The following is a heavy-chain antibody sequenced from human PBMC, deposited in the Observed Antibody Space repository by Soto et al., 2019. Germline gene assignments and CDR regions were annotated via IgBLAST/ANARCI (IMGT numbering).Heavy chain of an antibody. J-gene: IGHJ4*02. Sequence: SXTLSLTFSVYGGSFSCYYWSWIRQPPGKGLEWLGEINHSGITDYNPSLKSRITISIDTSKKQFSLKLNSVTAADTAVYYCAIGPRMWLAGGGYWGQGTQVTVSS. CDR1: GGSFSCYY. CDR2: INHSGIT. CDR3: AIGPRMWLAGGGY. V-gene: IGHV4-34*01. D-gene: IGHD6-19*01.